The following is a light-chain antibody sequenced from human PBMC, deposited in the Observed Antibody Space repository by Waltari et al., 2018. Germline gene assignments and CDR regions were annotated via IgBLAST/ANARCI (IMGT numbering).Light chain of an antibody. CDR1: QNVGNS. CDR2: DAA. V-gene: IGKV3-11*01. CDR3: QQRSNWHT. Sequence: ENVLTQSPATLSLSPGEAATLSCRASQNVGNSLAWYQHKPGQAPRLLIYDAANRASGNPARFSGSGSGTDFTLTISSLEPDDFAVYYCQQRSNWHTFGQGTRLEIK. J-gene: IGKJ2*01.